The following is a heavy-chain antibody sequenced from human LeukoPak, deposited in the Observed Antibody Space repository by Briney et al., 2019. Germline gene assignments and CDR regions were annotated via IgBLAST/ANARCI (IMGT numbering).Heavy chain of an antibody. V-gene: IGHV4-39*01. CDR1: GGSITSSIYF. Sequence: SETLSLTCTVSGGSITSSIYFWRWIRQPPGKGLEWIGSIYYSGSPYYNPSLKIRVTISVDTSKNQFSLKLSSVTAADTALYYCARRDDHGGYIDCWGQGTLVTVSS. CDR3: ARRDDHGGYIDC. CDR2: IYYSGSP. J-gene: IGHJ4*02. D-gene: IGHD4-23*01.